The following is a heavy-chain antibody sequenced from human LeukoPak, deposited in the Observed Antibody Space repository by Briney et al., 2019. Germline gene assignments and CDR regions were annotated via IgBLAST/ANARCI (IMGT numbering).Heavy chain of an antibody. CDR3: AKSSSTGVFYVMDV. CDR1: GYIFTSYW. CDR2: IYPGDSDT. V-gene: IGHV5-51*01. J-gene: IGHJ6*02. D-gene: IGHD4-23*01. Sequence: GESLKISCKGSGYIFTSYWIGWIGQMPGRGLEWMVIIYPGDSDTKYSPSFQGQVTISADKSISTAYLQWSGLKASDTAMYYCAKSSSTGVFYVMDVWGQGTTVTVSS.